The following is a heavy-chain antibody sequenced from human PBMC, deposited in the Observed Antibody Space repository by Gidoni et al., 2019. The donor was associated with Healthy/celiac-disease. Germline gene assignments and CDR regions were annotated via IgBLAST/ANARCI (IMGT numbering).Heavy chain of an antibody. D-gene: IGHD2-2*02. Sequence: QVQLQQWGAGLLKPSETLSLTCAVYGGSFSGYYWSWIRQPPGKGLEWIGEINHGGSTNYNPSLKSRVTISVDTSKNQFSLKLSSVTAADTAVYYCAREAGYCSSTSCYRWGRFDYWGQGTLVTVSS. CDR1: GGSFSGYY. CDR3: AREAGYCSSTSCYRWGRFDY. CDR2: INHGGST. V-gene: IGHV4-34*01. J-gene: IGHJ4*02.